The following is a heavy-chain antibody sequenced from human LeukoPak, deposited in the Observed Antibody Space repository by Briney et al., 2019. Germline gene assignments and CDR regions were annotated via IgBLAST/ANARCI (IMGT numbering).Heavy chain of an antibody. J-gene: IGHJ5*02. CDR3: ARDLWQWELLGYGWFDP. CDR2: IYYSGST. V-gene: IGHV4-59*12. CDR1: GGSISSYY. D-gene: IGHD1-26*01. Sequence: SETLSLTCTVSGGSISSYYWSWIRQPPGKGLEWIGYIYYSGSTNYNPSLKSRVTISVDTSKNQFSLKLSSVTAADTAVYYCARDLWQWELLGYGWFDPWGQGTLVTVSS.